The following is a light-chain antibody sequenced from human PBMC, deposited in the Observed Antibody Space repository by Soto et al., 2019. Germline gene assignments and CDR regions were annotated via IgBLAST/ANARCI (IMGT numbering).Light chain of an antibody. Sequence: DIQMTQSPSSLSASVGDRVTITCRASQSIRRYLNWYQVKPGKAPKLLIYAVSSLHTGVPSRFSGSGSETDFTLTIRSLQPEDFATYYCQQSYITPRFTFGPGTKVDIK. CDR1: QSIRRY. CDR3: QQSYITPRFT. J-gene: IGKJ3*01. V-gene: IGKV1-39*01. CDR2: AVS.